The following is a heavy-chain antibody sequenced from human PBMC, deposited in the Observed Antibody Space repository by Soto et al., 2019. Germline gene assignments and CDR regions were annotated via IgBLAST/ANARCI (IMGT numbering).Heavy chain of an antibody. J-gene: IGHJ4*01. Sequence: EVQLVESGGVVVQPGGSLRLSCAASGFTFDDYAMHWVRQAPGKGLEWVSLISWDGGSTYYADSVKGRFTIDRDNSKNSLYLQMNSLRAEDTALYYCAKGSRGSGSYPDDYWGHGTLVTVSS. CDR1: GFTFDDYA. CDR3: AKGSRGSGSYPDDY. V-gene: IGHV3-43D*04. D-gene: IGHD1-26*01. CDR2: ISWDGGST.